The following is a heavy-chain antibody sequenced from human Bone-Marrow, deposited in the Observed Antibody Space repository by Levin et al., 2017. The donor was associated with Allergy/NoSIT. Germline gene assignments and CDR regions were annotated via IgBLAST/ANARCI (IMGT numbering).Heavy chain of an antibody. CDR2: IYYSGST. CDR1: GGSISSYY. CDR3: ARVWWENGATPNWYFDL. J-gene: IGHJ2*01. Sequence: PSETLSLTCTVSGGSISSYYWSWIRQPPGKGLEWIGYIYYSGSTNYNPSLKSRVTISVDTSKNQFSLKLSSVTAADTAVYYCARVWWENGATPNWYFDLWGRGTLVTVSS. V-gene: IGHV4-59*01. D-gene: IGHD2-15*01.